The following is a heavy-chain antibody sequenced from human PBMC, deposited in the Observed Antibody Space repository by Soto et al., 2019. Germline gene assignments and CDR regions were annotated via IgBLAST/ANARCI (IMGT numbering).Heavy chain of an antibody. CDR1: GFTFSSYA. V-gene: IGHV3-30-3*01. CDR2: ISYDGSNK. CDR3: ARDHNPYSDHLSQLDYYYYGMDV. Sequence: GGSLRLSCAASGFTFSSYAMHWVRQAPGKGLEWVAVISYDGSNKYYADSVKGRFTISRDNSKNTLYLQMNSLRAEDTAVYYCARDHNPYSDHLSQLDYYYYGMDVWGQGTTVTVSS. J-gene: IGHJ6*02. D-gene: IGHD4-4*01.